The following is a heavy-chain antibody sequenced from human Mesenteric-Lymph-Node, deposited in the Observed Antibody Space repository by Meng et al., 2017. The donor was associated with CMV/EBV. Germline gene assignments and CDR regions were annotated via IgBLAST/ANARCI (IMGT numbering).Heavy chain of an antibody. J-gene: IGHJ6*02. CDR3: ARDPSYSSSSDV. V-gene: IGHV3-7*01. CDR2: IKQDGSEK. D-gene: IGHD6-13*01. CDR1: GFTFSSYW. Sequence: GESLKISCAASGFTFSSYWMSWVRQAPGKGLEWVANIKQDGSEKYYADSVKGRFTISRDNVKNSLYLQMNSLRAEDTAVYYCARDPSYSSSSDVWGQGTTVTVSS.